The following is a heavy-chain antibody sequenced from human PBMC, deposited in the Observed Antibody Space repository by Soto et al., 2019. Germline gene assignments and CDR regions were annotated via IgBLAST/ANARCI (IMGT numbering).Heavy chain of an antibody. CDR3: ARDLGYSYGYVDHFDY. D-gene: IGHD5-18*01. J-gene: IGHJ4*02. CDR2: ISSSGSTI. CDR1: GFTFSDYY. Sequence: GGSLRLSCAASGFTFSDYYMSWIRHAPGKGLEWVSYISSSGSTIYYADSVKGRFTISRDNAKNSLYLQMNSLRAEDTAVYYCARDLGYSYGYVDHFDYWGQGTLVTVSS. V-gene: IGHV3-11*01.